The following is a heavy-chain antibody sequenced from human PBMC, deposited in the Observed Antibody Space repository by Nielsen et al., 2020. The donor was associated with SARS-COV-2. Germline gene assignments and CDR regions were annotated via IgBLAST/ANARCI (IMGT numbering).Heavy chain of an antibody. V-gene: IGHV3-9*01. J-gene: IGHJ6*02. CDR3: ARGQGVTIFGPYTHYGMDV. Sequence: GGSLRLSCAASGFTFDDYAMHRVRQAPGKGLEWVSGISWNSGSIGYADSVKGRFTISRDNAKNSLYLQMNSLRAEDTAVYYCARGQGVTIFGPYTHYGMDVWGQGTTVTVSS. CDR1: GFTFDDYA. CDR2: ISWNSGSI. D-gene: IGHD3-3*01.